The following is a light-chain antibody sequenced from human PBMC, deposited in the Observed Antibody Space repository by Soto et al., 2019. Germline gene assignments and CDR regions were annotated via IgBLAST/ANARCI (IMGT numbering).Light chain of an antibody. V-gene: IGKV3-20*01. J-gene: IGKJ1*01. CDR2: GAS. Sequence: EIVLTQSPGTLSLSPGERATLSCRASQTISNSYSAWYQQKPGQAPRLLIYGASTRATGIPERFSGGGSGTGFTLTISRLEPGDFAVYYCQVYGDSSPTFGQGTKVEIK. CDR1: QTISNSY. CDR3: QVYGDSSPT.